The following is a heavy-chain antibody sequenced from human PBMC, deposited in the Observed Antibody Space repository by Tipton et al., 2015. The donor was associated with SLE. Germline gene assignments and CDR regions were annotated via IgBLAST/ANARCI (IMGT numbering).Heavy chain of an antibody. D-gene: IGHD2-15*01. Sequence: QLVQSGAEVKKPGSSVKVSCKASGGTFSSYAISWVRQAPGQGLGWMGGIIPIFGTANYAQEFQGRVTITADESTSTAYMELSSLGSEGEAVYYRGRVLGVAGGYCQHWGQGTLVTVSS. J-gene: IGHJ1*01. CDR1: GGTFSSYA. V-gene: IGHV1-69*01. CDR2: IIPIFGTA. CDR3: GRVLGVAGGYCQH.